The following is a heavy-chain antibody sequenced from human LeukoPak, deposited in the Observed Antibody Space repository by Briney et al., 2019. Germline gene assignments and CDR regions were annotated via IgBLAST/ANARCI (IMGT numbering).Heavy chain of an antibody. CDR3: ARGNWNYRWFDP. V-gene: IGHV4-4*07. J-gene: IGHJ5*02. D-gene: IGHD1-7*01. CDR2: IYSSGSN. Sequence: SETLSLTCIVSGGSISSYYWSWIRQPAGKGLEWIGRIYSSGSNKHNPSLRSRVTMSVDTSKNQFSLKLSSVTAADTAVYYCARGNWNYRWFDPWGQGTLVTVSS. CDR1: GGSISSYY.